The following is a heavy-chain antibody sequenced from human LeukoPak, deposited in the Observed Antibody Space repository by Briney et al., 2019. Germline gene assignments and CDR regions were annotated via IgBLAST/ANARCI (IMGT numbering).Heavy chain of an antibody. CDR3: ARDDPIVGALS. J-gene: IGHJ4*02. Sequence: GASVKVSFKASGYTFTGYYMHWGRQAPGQGLEWMGWINPNSGGTNYAQKFQGRVTMTRDTSTSTVYMELSSLRSEDTAVYYCARDDPIVGALSWGQGTLVTVSS. V-gene: IGHV1-2*02. CDR2: INPNSGGT. D-gene: IGHD1-26*01. CDR1: GYTFTGYY.